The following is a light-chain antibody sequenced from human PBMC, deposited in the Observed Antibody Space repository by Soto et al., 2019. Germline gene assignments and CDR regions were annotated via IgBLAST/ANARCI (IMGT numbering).Light chain of an antibody. CDR1: SSDVGGYNY. CDR3: GSYTSTDTPFV. J-gene: IGLJ1*01. V-gene: IGLV2-14*01. Sequence: SVLAQPSSVSGSPGQSITISWTGTSSDVGGYNYVSWYQHHPGKGPKLIIYEVSNRPSGVSDRFSGSKSGNKASLIISNLEAEDESDYYCGSYTSTDTPFVLGTGTKVTVL. CDR2: EVS.